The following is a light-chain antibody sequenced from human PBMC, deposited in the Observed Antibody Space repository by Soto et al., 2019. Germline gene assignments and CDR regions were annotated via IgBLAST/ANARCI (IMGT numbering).Light chain of an antibody. CDR1: QSVLYSSNNKNY. Sequence: DIVMTQSPDSLPVSLGERATINCESSQSVLYSSNNKNYLAWYQQKPGQPPKLLIYWASTRESGVPDRFIGSGSGTDFTLTINSLQAEDVAVYYCQQYYSTPPTFGQGTKLEIK. J-gene: IGKJ2*01. CDR3: QQYYSTPPT. V-gene: IGKV4-1*01. CDR2: WAS.